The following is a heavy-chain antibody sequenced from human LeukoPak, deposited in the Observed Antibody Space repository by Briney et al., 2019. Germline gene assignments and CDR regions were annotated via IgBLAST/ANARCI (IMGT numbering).Heavy chain of an antibody. J-gene: IGHJ6*02. CDR2: INHSGST. CDR1: GGSLSGYY. Sequence: SETLSLTCAVYGGSLSGYYWSWVRQSPGKGLEWIGEINHSGSTNYNPSLKSRVSISLEMSKNQFSLKLTSVTAADTAVYYCARVASSGYYGMDVWGQGTTVTVSS. D-gene: IGHD6-19*01. CDR3: ARVASSGYYGMDV. V-gene: IGHV4-34*01.